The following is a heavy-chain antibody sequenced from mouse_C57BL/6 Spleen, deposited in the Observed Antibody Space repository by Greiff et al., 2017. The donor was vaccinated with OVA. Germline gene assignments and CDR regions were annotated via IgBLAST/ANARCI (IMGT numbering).Heavy chain of an antibody. D-gene: IGHD1-1*01. CDR2: IWSGGST. V-gene: IGHV2-2*01. Sequence: VKLVESGPGLVQPSQSLSITCTVSGFSLTSYGVHWVRQSPGKGLEWLGLIWSGGSTVYNAAFISSLSISKDNSKSQVFFKMNSLQADDTAIYYCARNDGSSYVRYFDVWGTGTTVTVSS. J-gene: IGHJ1*03. CDR3: ARNDGSSYVRYFDV. CDR1: GFSLTSYG.